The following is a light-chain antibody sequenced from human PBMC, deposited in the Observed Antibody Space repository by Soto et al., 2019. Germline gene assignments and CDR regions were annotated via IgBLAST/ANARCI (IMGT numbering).Light chain of an antibody. CDR3: ELYMGSGIWV. Sequence: QAVVTQEPSFSVSPGRTVTLTCGLSSGSVSTSYYPSWYQQTPGQAPRTLIYSTNTRSSGVPDRFSGSILGNKAALTITGAQADDESDYYCELYMGSGIWVFGGGTKRTVL. V-gene: IGLV8-61*01. J-gene: IGLJ3*02. CDR1: SGSVSTSYY. CDR2: STN.